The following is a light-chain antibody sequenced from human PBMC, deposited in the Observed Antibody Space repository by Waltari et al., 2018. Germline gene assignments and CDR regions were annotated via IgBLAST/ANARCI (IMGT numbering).Light chain of an antibody. V-gene: IGLV1-44*01. J-gene: IGLJ3*02. Sequence: QSVVTQPPSASGTPGQRVILSCSGRSSNIGSNTVHWFQQLPGPAPKLLIFFNNQRPSGVPDRVSGSKSGTSASLAISGLRSEDEAHYYCAVWDDSLNGWVFGGGTKLTVL. CDR3: AVWDDSLNGWV. CDR1: SSNIGSNT. CDR2: FNN.